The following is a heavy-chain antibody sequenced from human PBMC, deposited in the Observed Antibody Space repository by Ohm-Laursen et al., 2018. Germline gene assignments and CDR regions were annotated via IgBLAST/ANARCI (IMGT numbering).Heavy chain of an antibody. V-gene: IGHV4-59*07. CDR2: IYYTGSS. J-gene: IGHJ4*02. D-gene: IGHD1-26*01. CDR3: AKRIGGYGTFDY. Sequence: SDTLSLTCTVSGDSIRSYYWTWIRQPPGQGLEWIGNIYYTGSSNYNPSIKSRVTMSVDTSKNQISLNLSSVTAADTAVYYCAKRIGGYGTFDYWGQGTLVTVSS. CDR1: GDSIRSYY.